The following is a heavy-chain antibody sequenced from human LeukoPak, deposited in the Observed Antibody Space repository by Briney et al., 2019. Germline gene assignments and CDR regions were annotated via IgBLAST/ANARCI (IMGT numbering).Heavy chain of an antibody. Sequence: GASVKVSCKASGYTFTSYYMHLVRQAPGQGLEWMGWMSAYNGNTNYAQKLQDRVTMTTDTSTSTAYMELRSLRSDDTAVYYCARDPGLGRNYYYGMDVWGQGTTVTVSS. CDR1: GYTFTSYY. J-gene: IGHJ6*02. CDR2: MSAYNGNT. V-gene: IGHV1-18*04. CDR3: ARDPGLGRNYYYGMDV. D-gene: IGHD1-1*01.